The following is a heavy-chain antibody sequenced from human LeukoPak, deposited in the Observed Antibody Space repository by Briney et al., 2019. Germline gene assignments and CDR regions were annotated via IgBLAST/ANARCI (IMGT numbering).Heavy chain of an antibody. J-gene: IGHJ4*02. Sequence: GGSLRLSCAASGFTFSIAWMSWVRQAPGKELEWVGRIYSKADGGTTDYAAPVKGRFTISKDDSKNTLYLQMSSLKTEDSAVYYCAKGGWYGDLDYWGQGTLVTVSS. V-gene: IGHV3-15*01. D-gene: IGHD6-19*01. CDR1: GFTFSIAW. CDR2: IYSKADGGTT. CDR3: AKGGWYGDLDY.